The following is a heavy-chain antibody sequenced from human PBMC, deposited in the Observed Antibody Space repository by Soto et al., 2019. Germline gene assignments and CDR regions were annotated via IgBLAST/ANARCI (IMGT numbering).Heavy chain of an antibody. D-gene: IGHD4-17*01. V-gene: IGHV3-23*01. CDR3: AKDPRMATVTTDYFDY. CDR1: GFTFSSYA. Sequence: EVQLLESGGALVQSGGSLRLSCAVSGFTFSSYAKSWVRQAPGKGLEWVSAISGSGGTTYYADSVKGRFTISRDNSKNTLYLQMNSLRAEDTAVYYCAKDPRMATVTTDYFDYWGQGTLVTVSS. J-gene: IGHJ4*02. CDR2: ISGSGGTT.